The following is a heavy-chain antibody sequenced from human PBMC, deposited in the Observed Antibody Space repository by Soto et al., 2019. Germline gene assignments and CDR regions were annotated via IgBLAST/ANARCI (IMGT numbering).Heavy chain of an antibody. CDR2: INPYNGNT. J-gene: IGHJ4*02. Sequence: QVQLVQSGAEVKKPGASVKVSCKASGYTFTSYGISWVRQAPGQGLEWMGWINPYNGNTNDAQKLQGRVTMTTDTSTNTASMELRSLRSEDTAVYYCARDWFGIDYWGQGTLVTVSS. D-gene: IGHD3-16*01. V-gene: IGHV1-18*01. CDR1: GYTFTSYG. CDR3: ARDWFGIDY.